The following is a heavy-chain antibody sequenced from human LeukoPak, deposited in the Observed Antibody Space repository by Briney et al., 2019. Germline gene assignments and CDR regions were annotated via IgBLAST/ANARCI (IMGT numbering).Heavy chain of an antibody. Sequence: ASVKVSCKASVGTFSSYAISWVRQARGQGLEWMGGIIPIFGTANYAQKFQGRVTITADESTSTAYMELSSLRSEDTAVYYCAMRPRSSYGGSFDYWGQGTLVTVSS. V-gene: IGHV1-69*13. D-gene: IGHD5-18*01. J-gene: IGHJ4*02. CDR1: VGTFSSYA. CDR3: AMRPRSSYGGSFDY. CDR2: IIPIFGTA.